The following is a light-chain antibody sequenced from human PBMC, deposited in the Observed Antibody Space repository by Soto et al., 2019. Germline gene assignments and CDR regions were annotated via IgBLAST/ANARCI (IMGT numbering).Light chain of an antibody. CDR3: QQSHINPPGD. CDR2: TAS. J-gene: IGKJ5*01. CDR1: QTIRKY. Sequence: EMAKCAYSVVSAVVEKETITWRGSQTIRKYLNWYQQKPPKAPKLLIYTASRLHSGVPSRFSCIASETEFTLTINGLRPPDYPTFHCQQSHINPPGDFGQGTRLEIK. V-gene: IGKV1-39*01.